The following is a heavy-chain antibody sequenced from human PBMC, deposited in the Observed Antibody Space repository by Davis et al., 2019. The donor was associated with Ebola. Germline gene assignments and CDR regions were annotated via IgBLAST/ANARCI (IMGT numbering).Heavy chain of an antibody. D-gene: IGHD6-13*01. CDR3: ARSPGIARYNWFDP. V-gene: IGHV4-34*01. CDR1: GFTFGDYA. Sequence: GSLRLSCRVSGFTFGDYAINWVRQAPGKGLEWIGYIYHSGSTNYNPSLKSRVTISVDTSKNQFSLKLSSVTAADTAVYYCARSPGIARYNWFDPWGQGTLVTVSS. CDR2: IYHSGST. J-gene: IGHJ5*02.